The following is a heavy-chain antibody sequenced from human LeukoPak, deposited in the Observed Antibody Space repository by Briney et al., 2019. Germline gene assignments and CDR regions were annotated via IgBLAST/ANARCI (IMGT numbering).Heavy chain of an antibody. D-gene: IGHD4-17*01. CDR2: ISSKSSHT. J-gene: IGHJ6*04. CDR3: ARASTTVTPYYCYGMDV. CDR1: GLTFSHYY. V-gene: IGHV3-11*06. Sequence: VGSLRLSRAACGLTFSHYYMNWLRQPPAKGVEWVSYISSKSSHTNYADSVKSRFTISRDNAKNSLYLQMNSLRAEDTAVYYCARASTTVTPYYCYGMDVWGKGTTVTVSS.